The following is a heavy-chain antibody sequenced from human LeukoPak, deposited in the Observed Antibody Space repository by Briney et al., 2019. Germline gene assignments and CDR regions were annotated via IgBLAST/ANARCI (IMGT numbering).Heavy chain of an antibody. Sequence: GASVTVSCTASGYTFTSYAMHWVRQAPGQRLEWMGWINAGNGNTKYSQKFQGRVTITRDTSASTAYMELSSLRSEDTAVYYCARQSYSVAYYYWGQGTLVTVSS. D-gene: IGHD6-19*01. J-gene: IGHJ4*02. CDR3: ARQSYSVAYYY. V-gene: IGHV1-3*01. CDR2: INAGNGNT. CDR1: GYTFTSYA.